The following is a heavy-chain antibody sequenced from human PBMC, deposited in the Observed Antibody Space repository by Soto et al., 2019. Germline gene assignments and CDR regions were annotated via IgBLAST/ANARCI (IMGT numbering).Heavy chain of an antibody. CDR3: ARGFEWLPYNWFDP. Sequence: SETLSLTCAVSGGSISGSYYYWGWLRQSPGKGLEWIGYIYYSGSTNYNPSLKSRVTISVDTSKNQFSLKLSSVTAADTAVYYCARGFEWLPYNWFDPWGQGTLVTVSS. CDR1: GGSISGSYYY. J-gene: IGHJ5*02. V-gene: IGHV4-61*05. D-gene: IGHD3-3*01. CDR2: IYYSGST.